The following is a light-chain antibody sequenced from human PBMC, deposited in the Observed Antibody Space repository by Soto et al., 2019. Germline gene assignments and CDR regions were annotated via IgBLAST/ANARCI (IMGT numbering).Light chain of an antibody. Sequence: EIVMTQSPATLSVSPGERATLSCRASQSVSSNLAWYQQKPGQAPRLLIYGASTRATGIPARFSGSGSGTEFPLTLSSLQSEDFAVYYCQQYNNWTPWTFGQGTKVEIK. V-gene: IGKV3-15*01. CDR2: GAS. CDR1: QSVSSN. J-gene: IGKJ1*01. CDR3: QQYNNWTPWT.